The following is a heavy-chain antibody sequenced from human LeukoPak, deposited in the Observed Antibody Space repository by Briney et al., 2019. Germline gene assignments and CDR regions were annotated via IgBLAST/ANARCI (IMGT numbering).Heavy chain of an antibody. V-gene: IGHV1-46*01. CDR3: AREGEYYYDE. CDR2: INHSGGST. J-gene: IGHJ4*02. D-gene: IGHD3-22*01. CDR1: GYTFTSYY. Sequence: GASVKVSCKASGYTFTSYYMHWVRQAPAQGLEWMGIINHSGGSTSYAQKFQERVTMTRDTSTSTVYMELSSLRCEDTAVYYCAREGEYYYDEWGQGTLVTVST.